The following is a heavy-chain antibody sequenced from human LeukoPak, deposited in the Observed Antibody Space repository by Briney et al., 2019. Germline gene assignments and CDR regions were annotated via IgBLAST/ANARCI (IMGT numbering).Heavy chain of an antibody. Sequence: SGTLSLTCPVSGGSISSYYWSWIRQPPGKGLEWIGYIYYSGSTNYNPSLKSRVTISVDTSKHQFSLKLSSVTAADTAVYYCARGQDGSGSYGFDLWGRGTLVTVSS. CDR2: IYYSGST. CDR1: GGSISSYY. CDR3: ARGQDGSGSYGFDL. V-gene: IGHV4-59*01. D-gene: IGHD3-10*01. J-gene: IGHJ2*01.